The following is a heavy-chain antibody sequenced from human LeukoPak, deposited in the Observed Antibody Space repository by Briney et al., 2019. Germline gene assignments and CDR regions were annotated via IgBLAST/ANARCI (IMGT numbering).Heavy chain of an antibody. CDR2: ISGSGGST. Sequence: GGPLRLSCAASGFTFSSYAMSWVREAPGKGLEWVSAISGSGGSTYYGDSVKGRFTISRDNSTNTLYLQMNSLRAEDTAVYYCAKDTGIAVAGTFYYWGQGTLVTVSS. D-gene: IGHD6-19*01. CDR1: GFTFSSYA. V-gene: IGHV3-23*01. CDR3: AKDTGIAVAGTFYY. J-gene: IGHJ4*02.